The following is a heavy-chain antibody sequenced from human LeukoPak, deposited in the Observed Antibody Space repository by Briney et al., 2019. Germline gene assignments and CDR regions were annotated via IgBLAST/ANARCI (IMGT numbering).Heavy chain of an antibody. V-gene: IGHV3-23*01. J-gene: IGHJ4*02. CDR2: IRGSGGST. D-gene: IGHD2-15*01. CDR1: GFTFSSYA. Sequence: GGSLRLSCAASGFTFSSYAMSWVRQAPGKGLEWVLAIRGSGGSTYYADSVKGRFTISRDNSKNTLYLQMNSLRAEDTAVYYCAKGHIVVVVAATDYWGQGTLVTVSS. CDR3: AKGHIVVVVAATDY.